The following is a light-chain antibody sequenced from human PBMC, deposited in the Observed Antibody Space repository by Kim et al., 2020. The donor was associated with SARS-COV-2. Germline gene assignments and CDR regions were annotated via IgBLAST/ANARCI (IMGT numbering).Light chain of an antibody. CDR2: QNN. J-gene: IGLJ1*01. Sequence: SYELTQPPSVSVSPGQTASITCSGDTLGNKYVCWYQQKPGQSPVLVIYQNNERPSGIPERFSGSNSGNTATLTISGTQTMDEADYYCQAWDSNTYYVCGSGTKVTVL. V-gene: IGLV3-1*01. CDR3: QAWDSNTYYV. CDR1: TLGNKY.